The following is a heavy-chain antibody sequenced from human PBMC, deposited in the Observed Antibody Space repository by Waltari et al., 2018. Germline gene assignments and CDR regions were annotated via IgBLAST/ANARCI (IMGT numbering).Heavy chain of an antibody. J-gene: IGHJ4*02. D-gene: IGHD3-10*01. CDR3: ARARMVRGVNYFDY. V-gene: IGHV3-53*02. CDR2: IYSGVST. CDR1: GFTVSKRY. Sequence: EVQLVETGGGLIQPGGSLRLSCAASGFTVSKRYMSWVRQAPGKGVEWVSIIYSGVSTYYADSVKGRFTISRDNSKNTLYLQMNSLRAEDTAVYYCARARMVRGVNYFDYWGQGTLVTVSS.